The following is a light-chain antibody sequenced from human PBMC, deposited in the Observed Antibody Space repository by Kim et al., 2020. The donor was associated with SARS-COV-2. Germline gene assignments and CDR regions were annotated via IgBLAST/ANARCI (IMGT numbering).Light chain of an antibody. CDR2: DAS. CDR3: QQYDKWPLT. Sequence: EVVLTQSPGTLSLSPGERATLSCRASQSANSNLAWYQQKPGQAPRLLIYDASTRATDIPARFSGSGSGTDFTLTITCLQPEDFAVYYCQQYDKWPLTFGGGTKVDIK. CDR1: QSANSN. V-gene: IGKV3-15*01. J-gene: IGKJ4*01.